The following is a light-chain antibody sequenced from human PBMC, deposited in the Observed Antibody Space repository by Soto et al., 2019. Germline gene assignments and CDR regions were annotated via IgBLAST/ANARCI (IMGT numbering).Light chain of an antibody. J-gene: IGKJ3*01. V-gene: IGKV3-20*01. CDR1: QRISSGY. CDR2: GAS. CDR3: QQYDGAPLT. Sequence: EIVLTQSPGTLSLSPGERASLSCRASQRISSGYLAWYQQKPGQAPRLLIYGASNRATDIPDRFSGRGSGTDFTLTISRLEPEDFAVYYCQQYDGAPLTFGPGTKVDVK.